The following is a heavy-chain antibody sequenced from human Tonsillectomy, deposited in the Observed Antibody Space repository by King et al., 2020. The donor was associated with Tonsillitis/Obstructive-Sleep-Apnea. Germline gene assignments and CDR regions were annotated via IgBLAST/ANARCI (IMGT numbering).Heavy chain of an antibody. CDR1: GGTFSSYA. CDR2: IIPIFGTA. Sequence: QLVQSGAEVKKPGSSVKVSCKASGGTFSSYAISWVRQAPGQGLEWMGGIIPIFGTANYAQQFQGRVTITADESTSTAYMELSSLRSEDTAVYYCATYSGSGSEDYYYYYMDVWGKGTTVTVSS. D-gene: IGHD5-12*01. CDR3: ATYSGSGSEDYYYYYMDV. J-gene: IGHJ6*03. V-gene: IGHV1-69*12.